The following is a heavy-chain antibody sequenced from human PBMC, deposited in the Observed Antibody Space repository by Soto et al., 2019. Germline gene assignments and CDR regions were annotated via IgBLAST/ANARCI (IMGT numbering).Heavy chain of an antibody. CDR2: ISSRSTSI. D-gene: IGHD3-22*01. CDR3: AREPTMKEYAFDI. V-gene: IGHV3-48*02. Sequence: EVQLVESGGGLVQPGGSLRLSCAASGFTFSSYSMNWVRQAPGKGLEWVSYISSRSTSIYYADSVKGRFTISRDNAKNSLYMEMTSLRDEDTAVYFGAREPTMKEYAFDIWGQGTMVTVSS. J-gene: IGHJ3*02. CDR1: GFTFSSYS.